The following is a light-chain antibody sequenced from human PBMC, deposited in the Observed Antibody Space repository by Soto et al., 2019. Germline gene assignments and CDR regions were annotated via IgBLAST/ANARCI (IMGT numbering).Light chain of an antibody. V-gene: IGKV1-8*01. Sequence: AIRMTQSPSSFSASTGDGVTITCRASQGISSCLAWYQQKPGKAPKLLIYAASTLQSGVPSRFSGSGSGTDFTLTISCLQSEDFATYYCQQYYSYLPTFGQGTRLEIK. CDR3: QQYYSYLPT. CDR2: AAS. CDR1: QGISSC. J-gene: IGKJ5*01.